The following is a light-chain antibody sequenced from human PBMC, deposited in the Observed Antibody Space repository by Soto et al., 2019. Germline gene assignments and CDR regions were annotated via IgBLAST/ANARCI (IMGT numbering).Light chain of an antibody. J-gene: IGKJ2*01. CDR2: GAS. CDR3: QQGHNWPLT. V-gene: IGKV3-15*01. CDR1: QSINSE. Sequence: ELVMTQSPATLSLSPGERAALSCRASQSINSELAWYQQQPGQPPRLLIYGASTRATGVPARFTGSESGSEFTLTISGLQSEDFAVYYCQQGHNWPLTFGQGTRLEI.